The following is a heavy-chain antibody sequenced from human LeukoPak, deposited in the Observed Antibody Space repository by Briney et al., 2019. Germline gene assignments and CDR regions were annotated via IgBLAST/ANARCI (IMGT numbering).Heavy chain of an antibody. CDR1: GFTFNNYA. CDR2: ISGGGGTT. CDR3: AKDSPWYDSSTYYYFDY. Sequence: AGGSLRLSCAGSGFTFNNYAMSWVRQAPGKGLEWVSAISGGGGTTYYADSVKGRFTISRDNSKDTLYLQMSGLGAEDTAVYFCAKDSPWYDSSTYYYFDYWGQGTLVTVSS. J-gene: IGHJ4*02. V-gene: IGHV3-23*01. D-gene: IGHD3-22*01.